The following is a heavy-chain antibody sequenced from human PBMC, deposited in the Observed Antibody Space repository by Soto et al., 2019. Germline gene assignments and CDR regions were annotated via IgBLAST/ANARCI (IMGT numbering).Heavy chain of an antibody. J-gene: IGHJ6*02. V-gene: IGHV1-8*01. CDR1: GYTFTIYN. CDR2: MNPNTGNT. Sequence: ASVKVSCKASGYTFTIYNFNWVRQATGQGLEWMGWMNPNTGNTGYAQKFQGRVTMTRNTSISTAYMELSSLRSEDTAVYYCARGVFSGHVWGQGTTVTVSS. CDR3: ARGVFSGHV.